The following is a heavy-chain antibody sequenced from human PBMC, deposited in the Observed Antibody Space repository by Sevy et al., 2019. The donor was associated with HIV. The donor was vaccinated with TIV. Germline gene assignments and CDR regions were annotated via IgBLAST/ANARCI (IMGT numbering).Heavy chain of an antibody. Sequence: GGSLRLSCAASGFSFSNAWMNWVRQAPGKGLEGVGRIKSKADSGPTDYAAPVIGRLTISRDDSTKTLYLQMNSLKTEDTAVYYCTTVPGRVVVAATLIHGNWYFDLWGRGTLVTVSS. CDR1: GFSFSNAW. CDR2: IKSKADSGPT. V-gene: IGHV3-15*07. D-gene: IGHD2-15*01. CDR3: TTVPGRVVVAATLIHGNWYFDL. J-gene: IGHJ2*01.